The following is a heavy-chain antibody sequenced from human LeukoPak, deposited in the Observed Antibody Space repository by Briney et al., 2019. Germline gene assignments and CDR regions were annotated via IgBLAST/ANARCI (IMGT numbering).Heavy chain of an antibody. CDR3: ARGRIAASCFDY. J-gene: IGHJ4*02. D-gene: IGHD6-13*01. CDR1: GFTFSSYS. Sequence: GGSLRFSCVVSGFTFSSYSMNWVRQAPGKGLEWVSSISSSSSYIYYADSVKGRFTISRDNAKNSLYLQMNSLRAEDTAVYYCARGRIAASCFDYWGQGTLVTVSS. V-gene: IGHV3-21*01. CDR2: ISSSSSYI.